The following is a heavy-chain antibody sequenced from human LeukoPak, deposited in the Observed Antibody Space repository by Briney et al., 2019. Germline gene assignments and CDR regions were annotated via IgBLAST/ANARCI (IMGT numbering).Heavy chain of an antibody. Sequence: GGSLRLSCAASGFTFSSHSMNWVRQAPGKGLESVSSISSSSDTIYYADSVKGRFTISRDNAKNTLYLQMNSLRAEDTAVYYCARAYAERYTSSWYFDYWGQGTLVTVSS. CDR1: GFTFSSHS. CDR3: ARAYAERYTSSWYFDY. V-gene: IGHV3-48*01. D-gene: IGHD6-13*01. CDR2: ISSSSDTI. J-gene: IGHJ4*02.